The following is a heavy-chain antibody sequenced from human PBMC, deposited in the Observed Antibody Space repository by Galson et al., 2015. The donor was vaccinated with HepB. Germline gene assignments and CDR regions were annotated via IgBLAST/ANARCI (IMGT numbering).Heavy chain of an antibody. CDR1: GFTFSNAW. CDR3: TTVYVYYYGSGSYGYYFDY. D-gene: IGHD3-10*01. Sequence: SLRLSCAASGFTFSNAWMSWVRQAPGKGLEWVGRIKSKTDGGTKDYAAPVKGRFTISRDDSKNTLYLQMNSLKTEDTAVYYCTTVYVYYYGSGSYGYYFDYWGQGTLVTVSS. CDR2: IKSKTDGGTK. V-gene: IGHV3-15*01. J-gene: IGHJ4*02.